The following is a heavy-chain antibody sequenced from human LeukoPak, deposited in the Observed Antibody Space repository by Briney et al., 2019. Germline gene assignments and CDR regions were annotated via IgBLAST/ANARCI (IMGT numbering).Heavy chain of an antibody. V-gene: IGHV3-64*02. J-gene: IGHJ3*01. CDR2: ISYNGGSA. CDR1: GFTFSNYA. D-gene: IGHD2-2*01. CDR3: ARVPRPCGASTSCQGAFDV. Sequence: PGGSLRLSCAASGFTFSNYAMSWVRQAPGKGLEYVSTISYNGGSANYEDSVKGRFTISRDNSKNTLYLQVGSLRDEDTAAYYCARVPRPCGASTSCQGAFDVWGQGTMVTVSS.